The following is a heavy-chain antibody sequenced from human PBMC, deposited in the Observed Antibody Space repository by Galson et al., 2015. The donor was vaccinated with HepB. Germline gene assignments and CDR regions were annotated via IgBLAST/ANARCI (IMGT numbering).Heavy chain of an antibody. J-gene: IGHJ5*02. Sequence: SLRLSCAASGFTFNTYAMNWVRQAPGEGLKWVSTISDRGGSKYYAASVKGRFTISRDNSKDTLYLQMNSLRAEDTAVYFCAKAKDVDTDLNYFDPWGQGTLVTVSS. CDR1: GFTFNTYA. V-gene: IGHV3-23*01. D-gene: IGHD1-7*01. CDR2: ISDRGGSK. CDR3: AKAKDVDTDLNYFDP.